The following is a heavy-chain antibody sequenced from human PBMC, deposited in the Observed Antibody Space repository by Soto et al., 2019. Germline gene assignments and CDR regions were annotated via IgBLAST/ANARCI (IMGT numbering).Heavy chain of an antibody. CDR3: AKTLRFGYVDY. CDR1: GFTFSSYA. D-gene: IGHD3-3*01. Sequence: EVQLLESGGGLVQPGGSLRLSCAASGFTFSSYAMSWVRQAPGKGLEWVSAISGSGGSTYYADSVKGRFTISRDNSKNTVYLPMNRLRAEDTAVYYCAKTLRFGYVDYWGRGTLVTVSS. J-gene: IGHJ4*02. V-gene: IGHV3-23*01. CDR2: ISGSGGST.